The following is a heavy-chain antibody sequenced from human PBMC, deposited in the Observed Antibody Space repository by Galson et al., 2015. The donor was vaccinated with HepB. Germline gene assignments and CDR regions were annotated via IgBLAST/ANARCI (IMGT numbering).Heavy chain of an antibody. CDR2: ISYDENNK. CDR1: GFTFSSYA. J-gene: IGHJ4*02. Sequence: SLRLSCAASGFTFSSYAMHWVRQAPGKGLEWVAVISYDENNKYYADSVKGRFTISRDNSKNTLYLQMNSLRPEDTAVYYCARDRDYNYFDYWGQGTLVTVSS. CDR3: ARDRDYNYFDY. V-gene: IGHV3-30*04. D-gene: IGHD4-11*01.